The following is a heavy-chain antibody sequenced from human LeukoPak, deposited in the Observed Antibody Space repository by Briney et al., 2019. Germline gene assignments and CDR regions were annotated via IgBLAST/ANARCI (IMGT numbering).Heavy chain of an antibody. CDR3: ARGNYGGNSRHAAFDI. CDR1: GYTFTSYG. J-gene: IGHJ3*02. V-gene: IGHV1-18*01. CDR2: ISAYNGNT. D-gene: IGHD4-23*01. Sequence: ASEKVSCKASGYTFTSYGISWVRQAPGQGLEWMGWISAYNGNTNYAQKLQGRVTMTTDTSTSTAYMELRSLRSDDTAVYYCARGNYGGNSRHAAFDIWGQGTMVTVSS.